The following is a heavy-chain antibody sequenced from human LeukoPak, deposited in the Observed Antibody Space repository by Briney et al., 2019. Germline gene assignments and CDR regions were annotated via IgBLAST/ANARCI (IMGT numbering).Heavy chain of an antibody. CDR1: GGSISSYY. Sequence: SETLSLTCTVSGGSISSYYWSWIRQPPGKGLEWIGYIYYSGSTNYNPSLKSRVTISVDTSKNQFSLKLSSVTAADTAVYYCARDPPYSSGMDVWGKGTTVTVSS. CDR3: ARDPPYSSGMDV. V-gene: IGHV4-59*12. CDR2: IYYSGST. J-gene: IGHJ6*03. D-gene: IGHD6-19*01.